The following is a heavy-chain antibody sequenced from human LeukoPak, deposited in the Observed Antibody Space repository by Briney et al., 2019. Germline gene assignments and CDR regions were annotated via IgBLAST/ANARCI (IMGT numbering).Heavy chain of an antibody. CDR3: AREGYYDSSGYSIRFSY. CDR1: EFTFSSYW. V-gene: IGHV3-74*01. J-gene: IGHJ4*02. Sequence: GGSLRLSCEASEFTFSSYWMHWVRQAPGKGLVWVSRINSDGRTTIYADSVKGRSTISRDNAKNTLYLQMNSLRAEDTAVYYCAREGYYDSSGYSIRFSYWGPGTLVTVSS. CDR2: INSDGRTT. D-gene: IGHD3-22*01.